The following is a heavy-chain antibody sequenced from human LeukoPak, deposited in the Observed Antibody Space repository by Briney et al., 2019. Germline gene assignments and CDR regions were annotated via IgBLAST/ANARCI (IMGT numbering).Heavy chain of an antibody. CDR1: GYTFTGYY. J-gene: IGHJ4*02. V-gene: IGHV1-2*02. Sequence: ASVKVSCKASGYTFTGYYMHWVRQAPGQGLEWMGWINPNSGGTNYAQKFQGRVTMTRDMSTSTVYMELSSLRSEDTAVYYCARDRGGFDYWGQGTLVTVSS. CDR3: ARDRGGFDY. D-gene: IGHD3-16*01. CDR2: INPNSGGT.